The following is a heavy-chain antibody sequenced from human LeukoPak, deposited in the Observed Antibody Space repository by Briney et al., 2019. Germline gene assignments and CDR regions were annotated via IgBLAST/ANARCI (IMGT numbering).Heavy chain of an antibody. CDR3: ARPKYGDAAYIAL. V-gene: IGHV4-38-2*01. D-gene: IGHD4-17*01. CDR1: GYSISSGYY. CDR2: IYHSGNT. J-gene: IGHJ2*01. Sequence: SETLSLTCAVSGYSISSGYYWGWIRQPPGKGLEWIGSIYHSGNTYYNPSLKSRVTISVDTSKNQFFLKVTSVTAADAAVYYCARPKYGDAAYIALWGRGALVTVSS.